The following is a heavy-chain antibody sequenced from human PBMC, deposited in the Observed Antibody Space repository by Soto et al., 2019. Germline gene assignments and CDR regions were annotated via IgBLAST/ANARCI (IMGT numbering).Heavy chain of an antibody. J-gene: IGHJ5*02. CDR1: GGSISSPNW. CDR2: IFHSGST. D-gene: IGHD3-10*01. V-gene: IGHV4-4*02. Sequence: PSETLSLTCAVSGGSISSPNWWTWVRQPPGKGLEWIGEIFHSGSTNYNPSLKSRVTMLVDKSKNQFSLILNSVTAADTAMYYCARLEATRTTWFAGPYNWFDPWGEGTLVTVSS. CDR3: ARLEATRTTWFAGPYNWFDP.